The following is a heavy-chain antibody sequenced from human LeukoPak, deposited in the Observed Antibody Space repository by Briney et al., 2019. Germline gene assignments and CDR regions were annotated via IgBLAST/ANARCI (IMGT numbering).Heavy chain of an antibody. CDR3: ARDGVTMTCRYYFDY. D-gene: IGHD3-22*01. J-gene: IGHJ4*02. CDR2: ISAYNGNT. CDR1: GYTFTSYG. Sequence: ASVKVSCKASGYTFTSYGISWVRQAPGQGLEWMGWISAYNGNTNYAQKLQGRVTMTTDTSTSTAYMELRSLRSDDTAVYYCARDGVTMTCRYYFDYWGQGTLVTVSS. V-gene: IGHV1-18*01.